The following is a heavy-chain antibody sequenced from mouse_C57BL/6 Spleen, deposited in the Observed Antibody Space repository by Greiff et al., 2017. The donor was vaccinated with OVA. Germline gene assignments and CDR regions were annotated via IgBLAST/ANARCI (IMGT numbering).Heavy chain of an antibody. J-gene: IGHJ1*03. V-gene: IGHV14-3*01. D-gene: IGHD3-2*02. CDR1: GFNFTNTY. Sequence: EVQLQQSVAELVRPGASVKLSCTASGFNFTNTYMHWVKQTPEQGLEWIGRIDPANGNTKYAPKFQGKATINADTSSNPAYLQLSSLTSEDAAVYYCARSGASVPYFDVWGTGTTVTVSS. CDR3: ARSGASVPYFDV. CDR2: IDPANGNT.